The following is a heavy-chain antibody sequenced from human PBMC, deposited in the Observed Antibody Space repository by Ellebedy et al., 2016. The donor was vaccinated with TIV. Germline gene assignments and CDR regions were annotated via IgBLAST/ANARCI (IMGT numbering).Heavy chain of an antibody. CDR1: GITLSSYS. J-gene: IGHJ4*02. Sequence: GESLKISXAASGITLSSYSMNWLRQAPGKGLEWVSSIRSDSNYIYYADSVKGRFTISIDNAENSLYLQMNSLRAEDTAVYYCARGMGATLKFFDYWGQGTLVTVSS. CDR2: IRSDSNYI. D-gene: IGHD1-26*01. V-gene: IGHV3-21*01. CDR3: ARGMGATLKFFDY.